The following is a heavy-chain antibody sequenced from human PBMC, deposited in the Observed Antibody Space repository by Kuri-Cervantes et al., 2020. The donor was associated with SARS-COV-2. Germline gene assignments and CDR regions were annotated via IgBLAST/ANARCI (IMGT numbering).Heavy chain of an antibody. J-gene: IGHJ6*03. Sequence: ASVKVSCKASGYTFTSYGISWVRQAPGQGLEWMGWISAYNGNTNYAQKLQGRVTMTTDTSTSTAYMELRSLRSDDTAVYYCARAASSVYYYGSGSYYNVGYYYYYMDVWGKGTTVTVSS. CDR1: GYTFTSYG. CDR3: ARAASSVYYYGSGSYYNVGYYYYYMDV. CDR2: ISAYNGNT. V-gene: IGHV1-18*01. D-gene: IGHD3-10*01.